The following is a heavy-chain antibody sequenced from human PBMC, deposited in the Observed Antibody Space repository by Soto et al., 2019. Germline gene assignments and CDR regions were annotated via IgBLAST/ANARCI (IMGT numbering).Heavy chain of an antibody. CDR1: GFTFSSYS. CDR3: ARDSGSSYGPVDY. Sequence: EVQLVESGGGLVQPGGSLRLSCAASGFTFSSYSMNWVRQAPGKGLEWVSYISSSSSTIYYADSVKGRLTISRDNAKNSLYLPMNSLRDEYTAVYYCARDSGSSYGPVDYWGHGTQVPVSS. V-gene: IGHV3-48*02. CDR2: ISSSSSTI. J-gene: IGHJ4*01. D-gene: IGHD5-18*01.